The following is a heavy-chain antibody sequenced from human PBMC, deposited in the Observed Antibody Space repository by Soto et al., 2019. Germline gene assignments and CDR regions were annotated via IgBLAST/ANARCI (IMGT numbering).Heavy chain of an antibody. D-gene: IGHD3-10*01. Sequence: ASVKAFCKASGYTFISYGNSWVRQAPGQGLERVGWMSAFTGKADYAQIFQDRVTMTTDTSTSTAYMELRSLRSDDTAYYYCATDQRYYGSNYYLGGSWGQGTLVTV. J-gene: IGHJ4*02. CDR3: ATDQRYYGSNYYLGGS. CDR2: MSAFTGKA. CDR1: GYTFISYG. V-gene: IGHV1-18*04.